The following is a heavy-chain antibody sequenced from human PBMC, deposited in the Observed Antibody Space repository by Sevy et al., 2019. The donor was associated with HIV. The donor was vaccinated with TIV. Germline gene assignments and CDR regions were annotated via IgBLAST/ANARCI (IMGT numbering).Heavy chain of an antibody. CDR3: ARGKVPLSYYYGMDV. CDR2: IDYSGST. Sequence: SETLSLTCTVSGASISNYYWTWIRQPPGKGLEWIGYIDYSGSTNYNPSLKSRVTISVDMSNNQFSLKVSSAIAADTAVYYCARGKVPLSYYYGMDVWRQGTTVTVSS. J-gene: IGHJ6*02. V-gene: IGHV4-59*01. CDR1: GASISNYY.